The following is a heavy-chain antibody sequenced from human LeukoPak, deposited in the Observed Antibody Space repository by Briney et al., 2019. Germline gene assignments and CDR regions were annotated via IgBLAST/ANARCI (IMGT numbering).Heavy chain of an antibody. Sequence: GGSLRLSCAASGFTFSSSAMSWVRQAPGKGLEWVSAISNNGGYIYYADSVQGRFTISRDNSKSTLCLQMNSLRAEDTAVYYCAKQLGYCSDGSCYFPYWGQGTLVTVSS. V-gene: IGHV3-23*01. J-gene: IGHJ4*02. D-gene: IGHD2-15*01. CDR3: AKQLGYCSDGSCYFPY. CDR1: GFTFSSSA. CDR2: ISNNGGYI.